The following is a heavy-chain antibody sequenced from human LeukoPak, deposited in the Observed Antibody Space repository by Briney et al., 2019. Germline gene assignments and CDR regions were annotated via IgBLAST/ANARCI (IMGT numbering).Heavy chain of an antibody. D-gene: IGHD3-16*02. Sequence: GGSLRLSCAASGFTFSSYAMHWVRQAPGKGLEWVAVISYDGSNKYYADSVKGRFTISRDNSKNTLYLQMNSLRAEDTAVYYCARVRLGELSFTPLDYWGQGTLVTVSS. CDR3: ARVRLGELSFTPLDY. CDR1: GFTFSSYA. J-gene: IGHJ4*02. CDR2: ISYDGSNK. V-gene: IGHV3-30-3*01.